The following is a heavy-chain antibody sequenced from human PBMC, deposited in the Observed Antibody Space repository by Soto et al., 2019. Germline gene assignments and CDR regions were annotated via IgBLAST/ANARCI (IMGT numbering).Heavy chain of an antibody. CDR3: AHHSGYDLKFDY. J-gene: IGHJ4*02. V-gene: IGHV2-5*02. CDR1: GFSLTTSGGS. D-gene: IGHD5-12*01. Sequence: QITLKESGPTVVKPTQTLTLTCTFSGFSLTTSGGSVGWIRQPPGTALEWLALIYWDDDNRYSPSLKSRLTITKDTSNNQVVLTMTIMDPVDTATDYCAHHSGYDLKFDYWGQGTLVTVSS. CDR2: IYWDDDN.